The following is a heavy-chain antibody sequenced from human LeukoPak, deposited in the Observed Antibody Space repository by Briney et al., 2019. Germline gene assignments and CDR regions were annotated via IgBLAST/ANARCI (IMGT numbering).Heavy chain of an antibody. J-gene: IGHJ4*02. CDR2: IYYSGST. CDR1: GGSISRGGYY. V-gene: IGHV4-31*03. CDR3: ARDSSPTSSFDY. Sequence: TLSLTCTVSGGSISRGGYYWIWIRQHPGKGLEWIGYIYYSGSTYYNPSLKSRVTTSLDTSKNQFSLKLSSVTAADTAVYYCARDSSPTSSFDYWGQGTLVTVSS.